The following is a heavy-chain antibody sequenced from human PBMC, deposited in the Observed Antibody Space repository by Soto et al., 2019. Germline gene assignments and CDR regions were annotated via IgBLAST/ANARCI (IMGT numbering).Heavy chain of an antibody. V-gene: IGHV2-5*02. J-gene: IGHJ6*02. D-gene: IGHD1-26*01. CDR3: VPNWRYYRGDYYYGMDA. CDR1: GFSLNTGGVG. Sequence: ITLKESGPTLVKPTQTLTLTCTFSGFSLNTGGVGVGWVRQPRGKAMEWLALICWDDDERDRPSLRSRLNITNDTNNTQVALTMTNMDPADTATYSRVPNWRYYRGDYYYGMDAWGQGTTVTVSS. CDR2: ICWDDDE.